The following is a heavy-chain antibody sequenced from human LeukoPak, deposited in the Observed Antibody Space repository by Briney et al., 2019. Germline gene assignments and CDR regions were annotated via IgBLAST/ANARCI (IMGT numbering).Heavy chain of an antibody. V-gene: IGHV1-8*02. J-gene: IGHJ4*02. Sequence: ASVKVSCKASGGTFSSYAINWVRQATGQGLEWMGWMNPNSGNTGYAQKFQGRVTMTRNTSISTAYMELSSLRSEDTAVYYCARVGRNIRPRYYFDYWGQGTLVTVSS. CDR3: ARVGRNIRPRYYFDY. CDR1: GGTFSSYA. CDR2: MNPNSGNT. D-gene: IGHD2/OR15-2a*01.